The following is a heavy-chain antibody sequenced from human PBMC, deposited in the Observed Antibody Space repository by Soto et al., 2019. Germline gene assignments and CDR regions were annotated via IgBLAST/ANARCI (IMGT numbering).Heavy chain of an antibody. CDR1: GGSISSSSYY. J-gene: IGHJ1*01. V-gene: IGHV4-39*01. D-gene: IGHD6-13*01. Sequence: QLQLQESGPGLVKPSETLSLTCTVSGGSISSSSYYWGWIRQPPGKGLEWIGSIYYSGSTYYNPSLKSRVTLSVDTPKNQFSLKLSSVTAADTAVYYCAIMYSSSWYGYFQHWGQGTLVTVSS. CDR3: AIMYSSSWYGYFQH. CDR2: IYYSGST.